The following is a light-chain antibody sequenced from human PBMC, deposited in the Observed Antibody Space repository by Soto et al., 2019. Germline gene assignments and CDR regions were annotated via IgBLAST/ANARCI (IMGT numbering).Light chain of an antibody. CDR1: RRVLYNSNNKSY. CDR3: LQYYSTPRT. V-gene: IGKV4-1*01. J-gene: IGKJ1*01. Sequence: DIVMTQSPESLPVSLVERATINCESIRRVLYNSNNKSYLAGYQQKPGQSPKLLIYWASTRESGVPDRFSGSGSGTDFTLTISSLQAEDVAVYYCLQYYSTPRTFGQGTKVDTK. CDR2: WAS.